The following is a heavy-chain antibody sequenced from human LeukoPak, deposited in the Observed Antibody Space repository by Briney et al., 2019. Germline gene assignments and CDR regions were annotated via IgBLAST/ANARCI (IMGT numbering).Heavy chain of an antibody. Sequence: GASVKVSCKASGYTFTTYALTWVRQAPGQGLEWMGWINTHTGRPSYAQDFTGRFVFSLDSSVGTAYLQISRLQTGDTALYYCARLYSDLLTGPGYWGQGTLLTVSS. V-gene: IGHV7-4-1*02. CDR2: INTHTGRP. D-gene: IGHD3-9*01. CDR1: GYTFTTYA. J-gene: IGHJ4*02. CDR3: ARLYSDLLTGPGY.